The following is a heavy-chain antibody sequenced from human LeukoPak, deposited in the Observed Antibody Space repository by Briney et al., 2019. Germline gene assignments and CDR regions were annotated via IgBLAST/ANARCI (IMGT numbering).Heavy chain of an antibody. D-gene: IGHD3-22*01. CDR1: GFTFSSYS. CDR3: ARERPYYYDSSGPFDY. CDR2: ISSSRSYI. J-gene: IGHJ4*02. V-gene: IGHV3-21*01. Sequence: GGPLRLSCAASGFTFSSYSMNWVRQAPGKGLEWVSSISSSRSYIYYADSVKGRFTISRDNAKNSLYLQMNSLRAEDTAVYYCARERPYYYDSSGPFDYWGQGTLVTVSS.